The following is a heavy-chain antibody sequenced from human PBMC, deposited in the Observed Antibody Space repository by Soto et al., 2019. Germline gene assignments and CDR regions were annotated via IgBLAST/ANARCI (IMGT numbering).Heavy chain of an antibody. CDR3: ARDWGSSGWPN. J-gene: IGHJ4*02. CDR1: GHSLSSGGYY. D-gene: IGHD6-19*01. CDR2: IYFTGST. Sequence: TLSLTCTVSGHSLSSGGYYWSWIRQQPGKGLEWLAYIYFTGSTLYNPSLKSRLAMSLDTSKNQFSLKLASVTATDTAIYYCARDWGSSGWPNWGQGTLVTVSS. V-gene: IGHV4-31*03.